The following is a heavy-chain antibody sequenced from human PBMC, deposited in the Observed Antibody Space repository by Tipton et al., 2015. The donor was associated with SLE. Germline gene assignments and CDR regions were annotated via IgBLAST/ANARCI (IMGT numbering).Heavy chain of an antibody. V-gene: IGHV4-39*07. J-gene: IGHJ4*02. CDR2: IYHSGTT. D-gene: IGHD5-24*01. Sequence: TLSLTCTVSGGSISSSSYYWGWFRQPPGKGLEWIGTIYHSGTTYYNPSLKSRLTLSIDTSKNQFSLKLSSVTAADTAVFYCVRLELPATKADYWGPGTLVTVSS. CDR3: VRLELPATKADY. CDR1: GGSISSSSYY.